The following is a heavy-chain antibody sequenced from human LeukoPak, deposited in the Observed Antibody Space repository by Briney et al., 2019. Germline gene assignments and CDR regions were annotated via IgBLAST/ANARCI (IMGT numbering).Heavy chain of an antibody. V-gene: IGHV3-7*01. CDR3: AKDQPGDPYYMDV. Sequence: GSLRLSCAASGFTFSSYWMSWVRQAPGKGLEWVANIKQDGSEKYYVDSVKGRFTISRDNAKNSLYLQMNSLRTEDTAVYYCAKDQPGDPYYMDVWGKGTTVTVSS. CDR1: GFTFSSYW. J-gene: IGHJ6*03. CDR2: IKQDGSEK. D-gene: IGHD7-27*01.